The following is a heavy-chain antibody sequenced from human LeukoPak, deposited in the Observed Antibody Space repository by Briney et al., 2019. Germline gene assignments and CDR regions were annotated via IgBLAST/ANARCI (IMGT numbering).Heavy chain of an antibody. V-gene: IGHV3-48*01. Sequence: PGGSLRLSCAASGFTFSSYSMNWVRQAPGKGLEWVSYISSSSSTIYYADSVKGRFTISRDNAKNSLYLQMNSLRAEDTAVYYCAQSGIVGATPFDYWGQGTLVTVSS. CDR2: ISSSSSTI. CDR3: AQSGIVGATPFDY. CDR1: GFTFSSYS. D-gene: IGHD1-26*01. J-gene: IGHJ4*02.